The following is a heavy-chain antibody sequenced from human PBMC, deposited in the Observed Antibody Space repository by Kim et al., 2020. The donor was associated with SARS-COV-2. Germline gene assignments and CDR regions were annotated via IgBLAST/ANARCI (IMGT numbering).Heavy chain of an antibody. D-gene: IGHD3-16*02. Sequence: SETLSLTCTVSGGSISSTSYYWGWIRQPPVKGLEWIGSIYYSGSTYYNPSLKSRVTISVDTSKNQFSLKLSSVTAADTAVYYCARHPEYDYILGSYRTGYYFDSWGQGTLVTVSS. CDR1: GGSISSTSYY. CDR2: IYYSGST. V-gene: IGHV4-39*01. J-gene: IGHJ4*02. CDR3: ARHPEYDYILGSYRTGYYFDS.